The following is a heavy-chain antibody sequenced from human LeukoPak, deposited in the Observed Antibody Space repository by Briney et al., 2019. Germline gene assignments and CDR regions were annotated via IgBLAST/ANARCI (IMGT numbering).Heavy chain of an antibody. J-gene: IGHJ4*02. V-gene: IGHV1-2*02. Sequence: ASVKVSCKASGYTFTGYYLHWGRQAPGQELEWMAWINPNSGGTNYAQKFQGRVTVTRDTSISTAYMELSSLRSDDTAVYYCATYSGSYSTDYWGQGTLVTVSS. CDR1: GYTFTGYY. CDR2: INPNSGGT. D-gene: IGHD1-26*01. CDR3: ATYSGSYSTDY.